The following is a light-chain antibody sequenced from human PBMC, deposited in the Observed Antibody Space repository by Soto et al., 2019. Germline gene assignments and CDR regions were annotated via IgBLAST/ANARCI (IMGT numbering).Light chain of an antibody. CDR2: EVS. CDR3: SSYTSSSTLAVV. Sequence: QCVLTQPASVSGSPGQSITISCTGTSSDVGGYNYVSWYQQHPGKAPKLMIYEVSNRPSGVSNRFSGSKSGNTASLTISGLQAEDEADYYCSSYTSSSTLAVVFGGGTKVTVL. CDR1: SSDVGGYNY. V-gene: IGLV2-14*01. J-gene: IGLJ2*01.